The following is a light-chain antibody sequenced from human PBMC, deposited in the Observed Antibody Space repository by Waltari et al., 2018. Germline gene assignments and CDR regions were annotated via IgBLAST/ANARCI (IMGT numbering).Light chain of an antibody. V-gene: IGKV2-29*03. CDR1: QCLLNGAGKTY. CDR3: MQGGFS. CDR2: EVS. Sequence: VMLQTPLSLSVTPGQPVSISRRSSQCLLNGAGKTYLYWYLQKPGQSPQLLLYEVSSRFLGVPGRFSGSGAGTDFPLKISRVEAEDVGVDYCMQGGFSLGPGTKVDIK. J-gene: IGKJ3*01.